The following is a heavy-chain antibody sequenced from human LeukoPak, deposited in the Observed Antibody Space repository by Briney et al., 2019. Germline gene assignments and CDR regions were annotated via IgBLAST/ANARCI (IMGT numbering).Heavy chain of an antibody. Sequence: SQTLSLTCTVSGGSISSGGYYCSWIRQHPGKGLEWIGYIYYSGSTYYNPSLKSRVTISVDTSKNQFSLKLSSVTAADTAVYYCARWGRRYGMDVWGQGTTVTVSS. CDR1: GGSISSGGYY. D-gene: IGHD7-27*01. V-gene: IGHV4-31*03. J-gene: IGHJ6*02. CDR2: IYYSGST. CDR3: ARWGRRYGMDV.